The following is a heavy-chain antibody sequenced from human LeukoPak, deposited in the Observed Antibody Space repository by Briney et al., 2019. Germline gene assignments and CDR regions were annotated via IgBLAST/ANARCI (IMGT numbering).Heavy chain of an antibody. D-gene: IGHD1-26*01. Sequence: SETLSLTCAVYGGSFSGYYWSWIRQPPGKGLEWIGEINHSGSTNYNPSLKSRVTISVDTSKNQFSLKLSSVTAADTAVYYCARGSSGSYFSWFDPWGQRTLVTVSS. CDR1: GGSFSGYY. CDR2: INHSGST. V-gene: IGHV4-34*01. CDR3: ARGSSGSYFSWFDP. J-gene: IGHJ5*02.